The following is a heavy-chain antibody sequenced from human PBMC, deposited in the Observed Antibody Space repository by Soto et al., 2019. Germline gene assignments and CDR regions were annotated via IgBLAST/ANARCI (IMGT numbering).Heavy chain of an antibody. V-gene: IGHV4-59*08. CDR3: AKHRDCYCNTCYLGEFVP. D-gene: IGHD3-16*02. CDR2: IYYIGRT. Sequence: QVQLQESGPGLVKPSETLSLTCTVSGGSINNYYWSWIRQPPGKGLEWIGYIYYIGRTSYNPSLKSRVTLSVDTSKNQFSVTLRSVSAADSAVYYCAKHRDCYCNTCYLGEFVPWGQGTLVTVSS. J-gene: IGHJ5*02. CDR1: GGSINNYY.